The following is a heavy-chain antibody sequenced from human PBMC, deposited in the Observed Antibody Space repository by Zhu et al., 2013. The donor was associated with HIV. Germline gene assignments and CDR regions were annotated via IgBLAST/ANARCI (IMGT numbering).Heavy chain of an antibody. CDR3: ARRXGMGVTGAIWLDP. Sequence: QVQLVQSGAEVKKPGASMKVSCKTSGYTFTSYDINWVRQAAGQGLEWMGWMNPNSGNTGYAQKFQGRVAMTRNISINMAYMELSSLTSEDTAVYYCARRXGMGVTGAIWLDPWGQGTLGHRLL. J-gene: IGHJ5*02. CDR1: GYTFTSYD. CDR2: MNPNSGNT. V-gene: IGHV1-8*01. D-gene: IGHD3-16*01.